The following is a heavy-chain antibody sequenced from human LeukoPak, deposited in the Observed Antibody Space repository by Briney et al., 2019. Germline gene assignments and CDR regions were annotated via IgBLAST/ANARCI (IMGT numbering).Heavy chain of an antibody. V-gene: IGHV3-48*03. CDR2: ISPSGSTI. CDR3: GRGGYCSGGTCYRFNAFDI. CDR1: GFTFSSYE. Sequence: GGSLRLSCATSGFTFSSYEMNWVRQAPGKGLEWVSYISPSGSTIYYTDSVKGRFTISTDNAKNPLYLQMNGLRAEDTAVYYCGRGGYCSGGTCYRFNAFDIWGQGTTVTVSS. D-gene: IGHD2-15*01. J-gene: IGHJ3*02.